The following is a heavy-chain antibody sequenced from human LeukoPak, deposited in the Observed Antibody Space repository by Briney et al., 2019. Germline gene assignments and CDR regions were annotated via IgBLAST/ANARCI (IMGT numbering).Heavy chain of an antibody. CDR3: ARHDTSGWYAFDY. CDR1: GFTSGSHW. D-gene: IGHD6-19*01. Sequence: GGSLRLSCAASGFTSGSHWMHWFRQAPGKGLVWVSRINSDGSSTSYADSVKGRFTISRDNAKNTLYLQMSSLRAEDTAVYYCARHDTSGWYAFDYWGQGTLVTVSS. V-gene: IGHV3-74*01. CDR2: INSDGSST. J-gene: IGHJ4*02.